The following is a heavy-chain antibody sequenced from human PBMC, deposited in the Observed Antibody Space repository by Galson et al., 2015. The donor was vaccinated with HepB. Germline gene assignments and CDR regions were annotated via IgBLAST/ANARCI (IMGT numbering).Heavy chain of an antibody. CDR2: IYPGDSDT. CDR3: ARRNVDTAMVSWFDP. Sequence: QSGAEVKKPGESLKISCKGSGYSFSSYWIGWVRQMPGKGLEWMGIIYPGDSDTRYSPSFQGQVTISADKSISTAYLQWSSLRASDTAMYYCARRNVDTAMVSWFDPWGQGTLVTVSS. CDR1: GYSFSSYW. D-gene: IGHD5-18*01. J-gene: IGHJ5*02. V-gene: IGHV5-51*01.